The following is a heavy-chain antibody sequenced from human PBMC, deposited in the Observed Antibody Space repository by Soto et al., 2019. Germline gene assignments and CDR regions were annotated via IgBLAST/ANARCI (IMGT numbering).Heavy chain of an antibody. J-gene: IGHJ6*02. Sequence: SETLSLTCAVYGGSFSGYYWSWIRQPPGKGLEWIGEINHSGSTNYNPSLKSRVTISVDTSKNQFSLKLSSVTAADTAVYYCAGVVRGVIIYYYYYYGMDVWGQGTTVTVSS. D-gene: IGHD3-10*01. V-gene: IGHV4-34*01. CDR1: GGSFSGYY. CDR3: AGVVRGVIIYYYYYYGMDV. CDR2: INHSGST.